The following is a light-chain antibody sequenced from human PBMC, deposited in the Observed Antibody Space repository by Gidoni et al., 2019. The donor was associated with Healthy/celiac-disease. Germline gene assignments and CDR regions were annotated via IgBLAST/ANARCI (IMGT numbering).Light chain of an antibody. J-gene: IGKJ1*01. Sequence: DIQLTQSPSSLSASVGDRVTLTRRVSQGISSYLNWYRQKPGKVPKRLLYSASNLQSGVPSRLSGSGSGTDFTLTISSLQPEDVATYYVQRTYNAPWTFGQGTKVEIK. CDR3: QRTYNAPWT. V-gene: IGKV1-27*01. CDR2: SAS. CDR1: QGISSY.